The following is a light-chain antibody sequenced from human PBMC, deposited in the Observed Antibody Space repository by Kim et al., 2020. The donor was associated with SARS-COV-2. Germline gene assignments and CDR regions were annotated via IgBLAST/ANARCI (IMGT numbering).Light chain of an antibody. CDR1: NGAVTSSHY. J-gene: IGLJ2*01. CDR3: LLSYSGARL. Sequence: PGGTVTRTCGARNGAVTSSHYPYWFQQKPGQAPRTLIYDTRNKHSWTPARFSGSLLGGKAALTLSGAQPEDEAEYDCLLSYSGARLFGGGTKLTVL. V-gene: IGLV7-46*01. CDR2: DTR.